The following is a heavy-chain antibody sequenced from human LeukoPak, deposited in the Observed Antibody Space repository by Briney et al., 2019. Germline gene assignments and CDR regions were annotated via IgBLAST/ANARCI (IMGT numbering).Heavy chain of an antibody. CDR2: ISGSGGST. D-gene: IGHD1-26*01. Sequence: PGGSLRLSCAASGFTFSSYAMSWVRQAPGKGLEWVSAISGSGGSTYYADSVKGRFTISRDNAKNSLYLQMNSLRAEDTAVYYCARVSGSYTHWFDPWGQGTLVTVSS. CDR1: GFTFSSYA. CDR3: ARVSGSYTHWFDP. V-gene: IGHV3-23*01. J-gene: IGHJ5*02.